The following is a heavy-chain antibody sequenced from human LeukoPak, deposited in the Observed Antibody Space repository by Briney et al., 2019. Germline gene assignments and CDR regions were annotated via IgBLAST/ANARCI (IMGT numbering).Heavy chain of an antibody. CDR3: ARDRYFGSDGFDI. V-gene: IGHV3-33*01. Sequence: PGGSLRLSCAASGFSFSEHGMHWVRQAPGKGPERVTVTWYDGSNNHYADSVEGRFTISRDNSKNTVFLEMNSLRAEDTAVYHCARDRYFGSDGFDIWGPGTMVIVSS. CDR2: TWYDGSNN. CDR1: GFSFSEHG. J-gene: IGHJ3*02. D-gene: IGHD3-10*01.